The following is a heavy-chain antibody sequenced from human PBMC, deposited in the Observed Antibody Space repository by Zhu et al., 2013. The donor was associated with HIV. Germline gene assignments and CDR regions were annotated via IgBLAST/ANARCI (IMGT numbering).Heavy chain of an antibody. CDR2: ISGGGGAT. V-gene: IGHV3-23*01. D-gene: IGHD7-27*01. CDR1: GFTFSKCA. CDR3: AKGTQNWGSFPFDI. Sequence: VQLLESGGGLVQPGGPLRLSCAASGFTFSKCAMNWVRQAPGKGLEWVSGISGGGGATYYADSVKGQFTISRDNSKNTLYLQMSSLRVEDTAVYYCAKGTQNWGSFPFDIWGQGTMVTVSS. J-gene: IGHJ3*02.